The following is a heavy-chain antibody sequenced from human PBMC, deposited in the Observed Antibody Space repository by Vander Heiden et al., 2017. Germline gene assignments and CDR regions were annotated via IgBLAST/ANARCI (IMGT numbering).Heavy chain of an antibody. D-gene: IGHD6-13*01. J-gene: IGHJ4*02. V-gene: IGHV3-9*01. CDR1: GFTFADYA. CDR3: AKGMKQLAYDY. CDR2: ISWNSGSR. Sequence: EVQLVESGGGLVQPGRSLRLSCAASGFTFADYAMHWVRQAPGKGLEWVSGISWNSGSRGEADSVKGRFTIARDNAKNSLYMEMKSMRAEDTALYYAAKGMKQLAYDYWGQGTMVTVCS.